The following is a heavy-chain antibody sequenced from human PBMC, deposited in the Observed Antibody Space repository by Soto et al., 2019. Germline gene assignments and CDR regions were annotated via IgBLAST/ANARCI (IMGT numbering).Heavy chain of an antibody. CDR1: GGSISSGGYY. J-gene: IGHJ5*02. V-gene: IGHV4-31*03. Sequence: QVQLQESGPGLVKPSQTLSLTCTVSGGSISSGGYYWSWIRQHPGKGLEWIGYLYYSGSTYYNPSINSRVTLSVDTSKNQFSLKMSSVTDADTAVYYCARGHIVVVTAGGTTNWFDPWGQGTLVTVSS. CDR3: ARGHIVVVTAGGTTNWFDP. CDR2: LYYSGST. D-gene: IGHD2-21*02.